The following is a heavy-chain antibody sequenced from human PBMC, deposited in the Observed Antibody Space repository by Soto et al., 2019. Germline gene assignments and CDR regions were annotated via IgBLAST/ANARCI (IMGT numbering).Heavy chain of an antibody. CDR1: GGSISPDY. D-gene: IGHD6-13*01. Sequence: QVQLQESGPGLVKPSETLSLTCTVSGGSISPDYWSWIRQPPGKGLEWIGYVYYSGNTNYNPSLESRVTISVDTSRNRFSLNLTSATAADTAVYYCARKGAAASYAHYYMDVWGRGTAVTVSS. J-gene: IGHJ6*03. CDR2: VYYSGNT. V-gene: IGHV4-59*01. CDR3: ARKGAAASYAHYYMDV.